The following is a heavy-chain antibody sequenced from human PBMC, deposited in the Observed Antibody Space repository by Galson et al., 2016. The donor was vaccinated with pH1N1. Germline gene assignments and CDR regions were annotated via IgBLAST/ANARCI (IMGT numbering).Heavy chain of an antibody. Sequence: SVKVSCKASGGLFTEYALSWVRQAPGEGLEWMGGIFPRFEITDYAQKFQDRVSITPDEPTTTAFLELSSLRSEDNAVYYCAVCSSGNFYYFDHWGQGTLVNVSS. CDR1: GGLFTEYA. D-gene: IGHD2-15*01. V-gene: IGHV1-69*13. J-gene: IGHJ4*02. CDR2: IFPRFEIT. CDR3: AVCSSGNFYYFDH.